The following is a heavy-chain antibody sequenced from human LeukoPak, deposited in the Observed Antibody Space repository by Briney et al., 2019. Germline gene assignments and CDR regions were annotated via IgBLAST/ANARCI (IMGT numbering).Heavy chain of an antibody. CDR2: ISRSGSTI. Sequence: XXXRQAPGXXXXXVSYISRSGSTIFXADSVKGRFTISREXXKKXVCLQMNSLRDEDTAVYFCXXXXXXXYXXVWXKGTAVTISS. CDR3: XXXXXXXYXXV. J-gene: IGHJ6*04. V-gene: IGHV3-48*03.